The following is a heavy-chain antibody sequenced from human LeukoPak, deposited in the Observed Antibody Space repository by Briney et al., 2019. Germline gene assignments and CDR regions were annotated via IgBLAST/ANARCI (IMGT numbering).Heavy chain of an antibody. Sequence: SETLSLTCTVSGGSISSGSYYWSWIRQPAGKGLEWIGRIYTSGSTNYNPSLKSRVTISVDRSKNQFSLKLSSVTAADTAVYYCARVPEVGATGDAFDIWGQGTMVTVSS. V-gene: IGHV4-61*02. D-gene: IGHD1-26*01. J-gene: IGHJ3*02. CDR3: ARVPEVGATGDAFDI. CDR2: IYTSGST. CDR1: GGSISSGSYY.